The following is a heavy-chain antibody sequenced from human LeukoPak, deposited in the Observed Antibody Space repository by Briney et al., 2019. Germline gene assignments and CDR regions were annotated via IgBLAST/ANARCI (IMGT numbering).Heavy chain of an antibody. CDR1: GYTFRSYW. CDR3: TRQSQACSTGSCYVVS. J-gene: IGHJ5*01. CDR2: IYPGDSDT. D-gene: IGHD2-15*01. V-gene: IGHV5-51*01. Sequence: GESLKISCEGSGYTFRSYWIGWVRQMPGKDLEWMGMIYPGDSDTRYSPSFQGQVTFSAGLSLNTAYLQWSSLEASDTAIYYCTRQSQACSTGSCYVVSWGQGTQVTVSS.